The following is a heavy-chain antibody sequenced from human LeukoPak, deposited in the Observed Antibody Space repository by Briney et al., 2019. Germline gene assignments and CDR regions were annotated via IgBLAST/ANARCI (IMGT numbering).Heavy chain of an antibody. CDR3: AKDISPRPDYFDY. D-gene: IGHD6-6*01. Sequence: PGRSLRLSCAASGFTFDDYAMHWVRQAPGKGLEWVSGISWNSGGIGYADSVKGRFTISRDNAKNSLYLQMNSLRAEDTALYYCAKDISPRPDYFDYWGQGTLVTVSS. CDR1: GFTFDDYA. CDR2: ISWNSGGI. J-gene: IGHJ4*02. V-gene: IGHV3-9*01.